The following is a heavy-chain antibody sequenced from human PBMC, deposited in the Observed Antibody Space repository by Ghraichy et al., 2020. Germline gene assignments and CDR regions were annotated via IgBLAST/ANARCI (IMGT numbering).Heavy chain of an antibody. D-gene: IGHD3-22*01. J-gene: IGHJ4*02. V-gene: IGHV3-7*03. Sequence: LSLTCAASGFTFSSYWTSWICKTQGKALGWEAHIKPDGSEKYYVDSVKAGFTISRANAKNSLYLHMISLRAVDTAVYYCERDIYDSSGYDYWGQGTLVTVSS. CDR2: IKPDGSEK. CDR3: ERDIYDSSGYDY. CDR1: GFTFSSYW.